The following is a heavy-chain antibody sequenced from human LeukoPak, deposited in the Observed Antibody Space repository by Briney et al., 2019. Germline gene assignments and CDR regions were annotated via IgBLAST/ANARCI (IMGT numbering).Heavy chain of an antibody. J-gene: IGHJ6*02. CDR1: GFPFSSYW. D-gene: IGHD4-17*01. CDR2: IKQDGSKK. CDR3: AKFSPPMTTSYYYYGMDV. V-gene: IGHV3-7*03. Sequence: GGSLRLSCAASGFPFSSYWVTWVRQAPGKGLEWVANIKQDGSKKSYVDSVKGRFTISRDNAKNSLYLQMNSLRAEDTAVYYCAKFSPPMTTSYYYYGMDVWGQGTTVTVSS.